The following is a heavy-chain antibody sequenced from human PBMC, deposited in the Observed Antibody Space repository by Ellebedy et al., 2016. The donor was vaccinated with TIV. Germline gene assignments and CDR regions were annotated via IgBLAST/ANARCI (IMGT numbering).Heavy chain of an antibody. V-gene: IGHV1-18*01. CDR2: ISAYNGNT. D-gene: IGHD3-22*01. CDR1: GYTFTRYG. CDR3: ARDEGGEGSMIVVVHFDY. Sequence: AASVKVSCKASGYTFTRYGITWVRQAPGQGLEWMGWISAYNGNTNYAQKLQGRVTMTTDPSTNTAYMELRSLGSDDTAGYYCARDEGGEGSMIVVVHFDYWGQGTLVTVSS. J-gene: IGHJ4*02.